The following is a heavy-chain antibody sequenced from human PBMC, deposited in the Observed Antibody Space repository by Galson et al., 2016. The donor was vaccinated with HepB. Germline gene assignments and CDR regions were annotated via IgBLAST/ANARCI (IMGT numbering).Heavy chain of an antibody. D-gene: IGHD3-22*01. Sequence: SVKVSCKASGGTFSNYAISWVRQAPGQGLEWMGGIIPISYTTHYAQKFQGRVTISADESTSTAFMDLSSLRSDDTAVYFCARNSGYYDSSGYKRSGVEYFQHWGQGTLVTVSS. CDR3: ARNSGYYDSSGYKRSGVEYFQH. CDR2: IIPISYTT. J-gene: IGHJ1*01. V-gene: IGHV1-69*13. CDR1: GGTFSNYA.